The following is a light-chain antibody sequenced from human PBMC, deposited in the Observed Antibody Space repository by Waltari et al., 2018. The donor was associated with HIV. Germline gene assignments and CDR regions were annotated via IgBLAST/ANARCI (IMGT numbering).Light chain of an antibody. Sequence: SYVLTQPPSVSVAPGQTARITCGGHNIGSTIVHWYQQKPGQAPVLVVDDDSDRPSGIPERFSGSNSGNTAALAISRVEAGDEADYYCQVWDSSSDHPEDVFGPGTKVTVL. V-gene: IGLV3-21*02. CDR1: NIGSTI. CDR3: QVWDSSSDHPEDV. CDR2: DDS. J-gene: IGLJ1*01.